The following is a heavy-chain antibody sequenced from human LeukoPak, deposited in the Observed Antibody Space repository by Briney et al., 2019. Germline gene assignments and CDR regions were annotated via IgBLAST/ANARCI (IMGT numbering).Heavy chain of an antibody. CDR1: GFAFSDYG. Sequence: GGSLRLSCAASGFAFSDYGIHWVRQAPGKGLEWVAFIRYDGSSEFYADSVKGRFTTSRDNSKNTLYLQMNSLRAEDTAVYYCAKDQGGPVAGFTHDYWGQGTLVTVSS. CDR3: AKDQGGPVAGFTHDY. J-gene: IGHJ4*02. CDR2: IRYDGSSE. D-gene: IGHD6-19*01. V-gene: IGHV3-30*02.